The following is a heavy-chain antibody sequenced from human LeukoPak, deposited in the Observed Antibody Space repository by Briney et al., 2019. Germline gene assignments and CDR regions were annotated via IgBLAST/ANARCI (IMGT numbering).Heavy chain of an antibody. CDR3: AREPFWSGYYSNLHFDY. CDR1: EFTFSSYN. J-gene: IGHJ4*02. CDR2: ISSSSSYI. Sequence: GGSLRLSCAASEFTFSSYNMNWVRQAPGKGLEWVSSISSSSSYIYYADSVKGRFTISRDNAKNSLYLQMNGLRAEDTAVYYCAREPFWSGYYSNLHFDYWGQGTLVTVSS. D-gene: IGHD3-3*01. V-gene: IGHV3-21*01.